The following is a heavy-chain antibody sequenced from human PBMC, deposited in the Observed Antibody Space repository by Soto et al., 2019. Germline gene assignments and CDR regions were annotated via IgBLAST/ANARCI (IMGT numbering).Heavy chain of an antibody. J-gene: IGHJ4*02. CDR3: ARSFGWYAIDH. Sequence: QMQLQESGPGLVKPSETLSLTCAVSSASIITEQRWTWVRQPPGKGLEWIGEIHHSGSTNNNPSLRSRVPMPVDKPKNQFSLNLNSVTAADTALCYCARSFGWYAIDHWGQGTLVIVSS. CDR2: IHHSGST. D-gene: IGHD6-19*01. CDR1: SASIITEQR. V-gene: IGHV4-4*02.